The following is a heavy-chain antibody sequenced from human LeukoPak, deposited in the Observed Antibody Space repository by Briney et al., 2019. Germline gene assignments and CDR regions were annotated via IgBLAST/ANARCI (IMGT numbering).Heavy chain of an antibody. J-gene: IGHJ6*03. V-gene: IGHV1-69*06. Sequence: SVEVSCKASGGTFSSYAISWVRQAPGQGLEWMGGIIPIFGTANYAQKFQGRVTITADKSTSTAYMELSSLRSEDTAVYYCARETDYDSSGYWLDYYYYYMDVWGKGTTVTVSS. D-gene: IGHD3-22*01. CDR1: GGTFSSYA. CDR3: ARETDYDSSGYWLDYYYYYMDV. CDR2: IIPIFGTA.